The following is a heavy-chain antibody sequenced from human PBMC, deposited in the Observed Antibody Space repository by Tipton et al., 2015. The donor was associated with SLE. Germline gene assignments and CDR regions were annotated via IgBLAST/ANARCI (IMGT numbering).Heavy chain of an antibody. J-gene: IGHJ3*02. Sequence: TLSLTCTVSGDSVGTNSWNWIRQPAGKGLEWIGRLYGSGSPTHYNPSLKSRVTISVDTSKKQFSLKLSSVTAADTAVYYCTRRSPVGDSWSGQGNDIWGQGTMVTVSS. CDR1: GDSVGTNS. V-gene: IGHV4-4*07. D-gene: IGHD3-3*01. CDR2: LYGSGSP. CDR3: TRRSPVGDSWSGQGNDI.